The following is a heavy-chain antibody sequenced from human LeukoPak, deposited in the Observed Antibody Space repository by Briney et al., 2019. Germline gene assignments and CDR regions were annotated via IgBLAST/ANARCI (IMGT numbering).Heavy chain of an antibody. D-gene: IGHD5-12*01. Sequence: PGGSLRLSCAASGFTFSSYGMHWVRQAPGRGLEWVAVIWNDGSHKYYADSVKGRFTSYRDNSKNTLDLQMNSLRAEDTAVYYCARLSGYEKGYVFDIWGQGTMVTVSS. J-gene: IGHJ3*02. CDR3: ARLSGYEKGYVFDI. CDR1: GFTFSSYG. CDR2: IWNDGSHK. V-gene: IGHV3-33*01.